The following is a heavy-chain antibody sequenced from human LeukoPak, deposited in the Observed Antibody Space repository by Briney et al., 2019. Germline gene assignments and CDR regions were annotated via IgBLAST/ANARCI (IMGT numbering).Heavy chain of an antibody. J-gene: IGHJ6*03. CDR3: AREFPYDYVWGSYPYYMDV. CDR1: GGSISSYY. V-gene: IGHV4-59*01. D-gene: IGHD3-16*02. CDR2: IYYSGST. Sequence: SETLSLTCTVSGGSISSYYWSWIRQPPGKGLEWIGYIYYSGSTNYNPPLKSRVTISVDTSKNQFSLKLSSVTAADTAVYYCAREFPYDYVWGSYPYYMDVWGKGTTVTIPS.